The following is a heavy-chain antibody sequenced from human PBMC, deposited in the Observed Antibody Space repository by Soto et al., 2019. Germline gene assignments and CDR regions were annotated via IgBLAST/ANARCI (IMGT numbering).Heavy chain of an antibody. CDR3: ARDGSGYRDAFDI. CDR2: IYYSGST. V-gene: IGHV4-31*03. Sequence: QVQLQESGPGLVKPSQTLSLTCTVSGGSISSGVYYWSWIRQHPGKGLEWIGYIYYSGSTYYNPSLKSRVTISVDTSKHQFSLKLSSVTAADTAVYYCARDGSGYRDAFDIWGQGTMVTVSS. D-gene: IGHD3-3*01. CDR1: GGSISSGVYY. J-gene: IGHJ3*02.